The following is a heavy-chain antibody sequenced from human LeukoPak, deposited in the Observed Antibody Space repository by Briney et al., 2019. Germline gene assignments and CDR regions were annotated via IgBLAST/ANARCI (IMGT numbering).Heavy chain of an antibody. V-gene: IGHV1-24*01. D-gene: IGHD1-26*01. CDR3: ATDLIVGPTTDLGY. CDR1: GYTLTELP. J-gene: IGHJ4*02. CDR2: FDPKDGGT. Sequence: ASVKVSCKVSGYTLTELPIHWVRQAPGKGLEWMGGFDPKDGGTIYAQNFQGRVTLTEDTSTDTAYMELSSLRSEDTAVYYCATDLIVGPTTDLGYWGQGTLVTVSS.